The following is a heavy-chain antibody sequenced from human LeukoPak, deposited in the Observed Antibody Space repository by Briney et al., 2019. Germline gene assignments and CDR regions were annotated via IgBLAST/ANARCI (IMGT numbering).Heavy chain of an antibody. V-gene: IGHV3-64*01. CDR1: EFTFSNYN. J-gene: IGHJ4*02. Sequence: TGGSLRLSCAASEFTFSNYNMNWVRQAPGKGLEYVSAISSNGGSTYYANSVKGRFTISRDNSKNTLYLQMGSLRAEDMAVYYCARDGIWFGDYWGQGTLVTVSS. CDR3: ARDGIWFGDY. D-gene: IGHD3-10*01. CDR2: ISSNGGST.